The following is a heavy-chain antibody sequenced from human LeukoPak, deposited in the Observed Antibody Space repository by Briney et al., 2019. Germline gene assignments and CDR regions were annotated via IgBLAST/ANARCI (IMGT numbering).Heavy chain of an antibody. Sequence: SETLSLTCTVSGGFINSYYWSWVRQPAGKGLEWIGRVYTSGITNYNPSLKSRITMSVDTSKNQFSLKLTSVTAADTAVYYCARHNGFDRGYYYYMDVWGKGTTVTVSS. CDR2: VYTSGIT. D-gene: IGHD3-9*01. J-gene: IGHJ6*03. CDR3: ARHNGFDRGYYYYMDV. CDR1: GGFINSYY. V-gene: IGHV4-4*07.